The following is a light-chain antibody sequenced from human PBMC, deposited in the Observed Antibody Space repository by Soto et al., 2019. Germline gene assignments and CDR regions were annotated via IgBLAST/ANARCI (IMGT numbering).Light chain of an antibody. Sequence: ERVMTQSPATLSVSPGERATLSCRASQSVSSNLAWYQQQPGQAPRLLIYGASTRATGIPARFSGSGSGTEFTLTISSLQSEDFAVYYCQQYDDWPPWTFGQGTKVDIK. V-gene: IGKV3-15*01. J-gene: IGKJ1*01. CDR1: QSVSSN. CDR2: GAS. CDR3: QQYDDWPPWT.